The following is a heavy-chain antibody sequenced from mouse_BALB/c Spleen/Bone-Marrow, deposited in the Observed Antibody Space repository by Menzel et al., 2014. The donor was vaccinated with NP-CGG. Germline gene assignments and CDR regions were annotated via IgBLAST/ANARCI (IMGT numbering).Heavy chain of an antibody. CDR2: IDPSDSET. Sequence: QVQLQQSGAELVKLGAPVKLSCKASGYTFTDYWMNWVKQRPGRGLEWIGRIDPSDSETHYNQKFKDKATLTVDKSSTAAYIQLSNLTSEDSAVYYCARTAYWGQGTLVTVSA. CDR1: GYTFTDYW. V-gene: IGHV1-69*02. J-gene: IGHJ3*01. CDR3: ARTAY.